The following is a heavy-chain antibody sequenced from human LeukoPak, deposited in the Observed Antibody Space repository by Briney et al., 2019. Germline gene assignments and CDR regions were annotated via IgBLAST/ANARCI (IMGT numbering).Heavy chain of an antibody. CDR3: AKYGSGTYYNGLY. J-gene: IGHJ4*02. CDR1: GFTFSSYE. V-gene: IGHV3-48*03. CDR2: ISSSGSTI. Sequence: GGSLRLSCAASGFTFSSYEMNWVRQAPGKGLEWVSYISSSGSTIYYADSVKGRFTISRDNAKNSLYLQMNSLRAEDTAVYYCAKYGSGTYYNGLYWGQGTLVTVSS. D-gene: IGHD3-10*01.